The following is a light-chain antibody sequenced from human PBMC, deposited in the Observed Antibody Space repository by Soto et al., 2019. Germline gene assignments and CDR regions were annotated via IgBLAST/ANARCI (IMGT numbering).Light chain of an antibody. V-gene: IGKV3-20*01. CDR3: QQYGSSPWT. CDR2: GAS. Sequence: EIVLTQSPVILSLSPGERATLSCRASQSGSSSYLAWYQQKPGQAPRLLIYGASSRATGIPDRFSGSGSGTDFTLTISRLEPEDFAVYYCQQYGSSPWTFGQGTKVDI. CDR1: QSGSSSY. J-gene: IGKJ1*01.